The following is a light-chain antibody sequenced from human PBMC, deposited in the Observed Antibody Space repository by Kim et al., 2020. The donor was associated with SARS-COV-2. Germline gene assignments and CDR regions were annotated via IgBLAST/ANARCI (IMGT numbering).Light chain of an antibody. Sequence: GQSADISFTGTSSDVGRYNYVSWYQHHPGRAPKLIIYDVTKRPTGVPDRFSGSKSGNTASLTVSGLQAEDEADYYCSSYAGRNDLVFGGGTQLTVL. CDR3: SSYAGRNDLV. V-gene: IGLV2-8*01. CDR2: DVT. CDR1: SSDVGRYNY. J-gene: IGLJ2*01.